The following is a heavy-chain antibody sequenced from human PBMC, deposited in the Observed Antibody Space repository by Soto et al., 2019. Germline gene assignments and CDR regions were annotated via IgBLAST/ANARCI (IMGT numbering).Heavy chain of an antibody. CDR2: INHSGST. V-gene: IGHV4-34*01. CDR1: GGSFIGYY. CDR3: ARTAGYDFWSAAYYYYGMDV. D-gene: IGHD3-3*01. J-gene: IGHJ6*02. Sequence: PSETLSLTCAVYGGSFIGYYWSWMRQPPGKGLEWIGEINHSGSTNYNPSLKSRVTISVDTSKNQFSLKLSSVTAADTAVYYCARTAGYDFWSAAYYYYGMDVWGQGTTVTVSS.